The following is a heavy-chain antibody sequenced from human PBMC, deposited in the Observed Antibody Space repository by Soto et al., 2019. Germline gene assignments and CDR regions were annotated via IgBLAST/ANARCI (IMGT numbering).Heavy chain of an antibody. V-gene: IGHV3-23*01. D-gene: IGHD6-6*01. CDR3: AKGGSLRQLVRRMDWYFDL. Sequence: GGSLRLSCAASGFTFSSYAMSWVRQAPGKGLEWVSAISGSGGSTYYADSVKGRFTISRDNSKNTLYLQMNSLRAEDTAVYYCAKGGSLRQLVRRMDWYFDLWGRGTLVTVSS. CDR1: GFTFSSYA. CDR2: ISGSGGST. J-gene: IGHJ2*01.